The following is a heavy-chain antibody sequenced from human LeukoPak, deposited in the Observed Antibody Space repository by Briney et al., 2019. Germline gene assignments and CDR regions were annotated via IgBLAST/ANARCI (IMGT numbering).Heavy chain of an antibody. CDR1: GDSVSSNSAA. V-gene: IGHV6-1*01. CDR3: ARGNDYVWGSYPGWFDP. Sequence: SQTLSLTCAISGDSVSSNSAAWNWIRQSPSRGLEWLGRTYYRSKWYNDYAVSVKSRITINPDTSKNQFSLQLNSVTPEDTAVYYCARGNDYVWGSYPGWFDPWGQGTLVTVSS. CDR2: TYYRSKWYN. J-gene: IGHJ5*02. D-gene: IGHD3-16*02.